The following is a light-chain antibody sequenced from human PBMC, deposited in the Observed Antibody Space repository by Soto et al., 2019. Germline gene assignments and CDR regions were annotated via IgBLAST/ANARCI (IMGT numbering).Light chain of an antibody. J-gene: IGKJ2*01. CDR1: QTISTS. V-gene: IGKV1-39*01. CDR2: AAS. CDR3: QQGLSIPYT. Sequence: DIQMTQSPSSLSASVGDRVTITCRASQTISTSLNWYQQKPGKAPKLLIYAASTLQSGVPSRFSGSGSGTDFTLTINSLQPEDFATYYCQQGLSIPYTFGQGTKLEIQ.